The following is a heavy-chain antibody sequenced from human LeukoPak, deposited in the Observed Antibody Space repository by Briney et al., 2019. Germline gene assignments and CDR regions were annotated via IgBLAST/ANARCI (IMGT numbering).Heavy chain of an antibody. CDR2: ISAYNGNT. D-gene: IGHD6-19*01. V-gene: IGHV1-18*01. J-gene: IGHJ6*02. Sequence: VASVKVSCKASGYTFTSYAISWVRPAPGQGLEWMGWISAYNGNTNYAQKFQGRVTMTTDASTTTAYMELRSLRSDDTAVYYCARPNDSGWPLGVMDVWGQGTTVTVSS. CDR1: GYTFTSYA. CDR3: ARPNDSGWPLGVMDV.